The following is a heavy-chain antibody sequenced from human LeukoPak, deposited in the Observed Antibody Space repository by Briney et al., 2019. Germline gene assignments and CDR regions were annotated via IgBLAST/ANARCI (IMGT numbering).Heavy chain of an antibody. J-gene: IGHJ4*02. V-gene: IGHV1-2*02. Sequence: ASVKVSCKASGYTFIGHFIHWVRQAPGQGLEWMGWINPNSGSTNYAQKFKGRVTMTRDTSISTTYMELNSLRSDDTALYYCTRDRGYGWYVSDHWGQGTLVTVSS. CDR2: INPNSGST. CDR3: TRDRGYGWYVSDH. D-gene: IGHD6-19*01. CDR1: GYTFIGHF.